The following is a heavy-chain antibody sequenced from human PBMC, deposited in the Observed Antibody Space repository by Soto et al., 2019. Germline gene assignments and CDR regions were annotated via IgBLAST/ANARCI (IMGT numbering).Heavy chain of an antibody. J-gene: IGHJ4*02. CDR2: IDPSDSYT. Sequence: GESLKISCKGSGYSFTSYSISWVRQMPGKGLEWMGRIDPSDSYTNYSPSFQGHVTISADKSISTAYLQWSSLKASDTAMYYCARRSLDYDILTGYPPSGESFDYWGQGTLVTVSS. CDR3: ARRSLDYDILTGYPPSGESFDY. D-gene: IGHD3-9*01. V-gene: IGHV5-10-1*01. CDR1: GYSFTSYS.